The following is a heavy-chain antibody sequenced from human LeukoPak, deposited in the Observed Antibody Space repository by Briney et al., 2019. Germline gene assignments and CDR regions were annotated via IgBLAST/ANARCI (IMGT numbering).Heavy chain of an antibody. J-gene: IGHJ4*02. Sequence: PSETLSLTCTVSGGSISSSSYYWGWIRQPPGKGLEWIGSIYYSGSTYYNPSLKSRVTISVDTSKNQFSLKLSSVTAADTAVYYCARVHSSSWYGPEKKGYFDYWGQGTLVTVSS. D-gene: IGHD6-13*01. CDR2: IYYSGST. V-gene: IGHV4-39*01. CDR3: ARVHSSSWYGPEKKGYFDY. CDR1: GGSISSSSYY.